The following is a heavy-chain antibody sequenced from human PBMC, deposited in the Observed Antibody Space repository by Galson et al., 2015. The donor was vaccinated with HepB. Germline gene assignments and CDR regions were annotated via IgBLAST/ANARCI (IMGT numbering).Heavy chain of an antibody. CDR2: ISSSSSYI. CDR1: GFTFSSYS. CDR3: ARKGIVGATIGWFDP. V-gene: IGHV3-21*01. Sequence: LRLSCAASGFTFSSYSMNWVRQAPGKGLEWVSSISSSSSYIYYADSVKGRFTISRDNAKNSLYLQMNSLRAEDTAVYYCARKGIVGATIGWFDPWGQGTLVTVSS. J-gene: IGHJ5*02. D-gene: IGHD1-26*01.